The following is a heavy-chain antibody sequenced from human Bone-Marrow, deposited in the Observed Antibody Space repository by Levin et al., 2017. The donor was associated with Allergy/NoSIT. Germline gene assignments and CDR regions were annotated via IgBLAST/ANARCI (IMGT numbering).Heavy chain of an antibody. V-gene: IGHV4-31*03. CDR1: GGSMNSGGYY. J-gene: IGHJ6*02. D-gene: IGHD2-2*01. Sequence: PSETLSLTCTVSGGSMNSGGYYWSWIRQHPGKGLEWIGYIYYSGSTYYNPSLRSRVTMEIDKSKMQLSLTVSSVTAADTAVYYCATLGVLVPDGMSPSYYYYGLDVWGPGTTVIVS. CDR3: ATLGVLVPDGMSPSYYYYGLDV. CDR2: IYYSGST.